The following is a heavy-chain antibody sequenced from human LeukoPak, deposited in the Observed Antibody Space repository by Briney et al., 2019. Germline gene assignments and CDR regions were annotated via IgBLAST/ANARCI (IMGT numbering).Heavy chain of an antibody. CDR3: AKEAYCSSTSCHPAFDP. CDR1: GFTFSSYW. CDR2: IKQDGSEK. D-gene: IGHD2-2*01. Sequence: GGSLRLSCAASGFTFSSYWMSWVRQAPGKGLEWVANIKQDGSEKYYVDSVKGRFTISRDNAKNSLYLQMNSLRAEDTAVYYCAKEAYCSSTSCHPAFDPWGQGTLVTVSS. J-gene: IGHJ5*02. V-gene: IGHV3-7*03.